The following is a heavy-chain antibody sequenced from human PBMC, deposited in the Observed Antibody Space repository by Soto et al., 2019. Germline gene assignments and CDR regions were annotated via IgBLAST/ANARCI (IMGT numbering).Heavy chain of an antibody. CDR1: GYTFTSYG. D-gene: IGHD6-13*01. CDR3: ARYAAALKDYYYYGMDV. J-gene: IGHJ6*02. CDR2: ISAYNGNT. V-gene: IGHV1-18*01. Sequence: ASVKVSCKASGYTFTSYGISWVRQAPGQGLEWMGWISAYNGNTNYAQKLQGRVTMTTDTSTSTAYMELRSLRSDDTAVYYCARYAAALKDYYYYGMDVWGQGTTVTVSS.